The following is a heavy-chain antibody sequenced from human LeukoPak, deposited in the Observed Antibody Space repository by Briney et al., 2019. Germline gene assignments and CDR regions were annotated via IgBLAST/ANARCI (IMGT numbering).Heavy chain of an antibody. J-gene: IGHJ4*02. V-gene: IGHV3-23*01. CDR1: GFTFSNYA. Sequence: GGSLRLSCAASGFTFSNYAMIWVRQAPGKGLEWVSAIRGIRGTYSTEYADSVKGRFTISRDNSKNTLYLQMNSLRAEDTAVYYCARDLGYCSGSLCYVGYFDYWGQGTQVTVSS. D-gene: IGHD2-15*01. CDR3: ARDLGYCSGSLCYVGYFDY. CDR2: IRGIRGTYST.